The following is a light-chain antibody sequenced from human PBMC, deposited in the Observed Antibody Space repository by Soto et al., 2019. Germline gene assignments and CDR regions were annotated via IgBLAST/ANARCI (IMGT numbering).Light chain of an antibody. CDR1: QSISSW. CDR2: DAS. V-gene: IGKV1-5*01. CDR3: KQYYSHSVT. J-gene: IGKJ5*01. Sequence: DIQMTQSPSTLSASVGDRVTITCRASQSISSWLAWYQQKPGKAPNLLIYDASSLESGVPSRFSGSGSGTEFTLTISSLQPDDFATYYSKQYYSHSVTFGQGTRLEI.